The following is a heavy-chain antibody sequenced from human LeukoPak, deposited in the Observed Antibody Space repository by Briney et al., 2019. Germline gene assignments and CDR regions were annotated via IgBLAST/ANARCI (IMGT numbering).Heavy chain of an antibody. Sequence: QPGGSLRLSCAASGFTFSGSAMHWVRQASGKGLEWVGRIRSKANNYATGYAASVKGRSTISRDDSKNTAYLQMNSLKTEDTAVYYCTRSNSDYWGQGTLVTVSS. CDR2: IRSKANNYAT. V-gene: IGHV3-73*01. D-gene: IGHD4-23*01. J-gene: IGHJ4*02. CDR1: GFTFSGSA. CDR3: TRSNSDY.